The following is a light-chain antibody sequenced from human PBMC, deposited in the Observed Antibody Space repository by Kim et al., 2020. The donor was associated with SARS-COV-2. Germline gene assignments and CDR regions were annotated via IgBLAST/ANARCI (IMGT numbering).Light chain of an antibody. CDR1: QFITTY. CDR3: HQRNSWPQT. J-gene: IGKJ1*01. V-gene: IGKV3-11*01. CDR2: DAS. Sequence: EIVLTQSPGTLSLSPGERATLSCRASQFITTYLAWYQQKPGQAPRLLIHDASNRDTGIPARFRGSGSGTDFTLTISRLEPEDSAIYYCHQRNSWPQTFGQGTKVDIK.